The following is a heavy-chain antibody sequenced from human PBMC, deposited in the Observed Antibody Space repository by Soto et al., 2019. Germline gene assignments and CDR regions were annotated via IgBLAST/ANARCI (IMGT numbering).Heavy chain of an antibody. Sequence: SETLSLTCTVSGGSISSSSYCWGWIRQPPGKGLEWIGSIYYSGSTYYNPSLKSRVTISVDTSKNQFSLKLSSVTAADTAVYYCAGPLVAATALWGQGTLVTVSS. CDR3: AGPLVAATAL. CDR2: IYYSGST. CDR1: GGSISSSSYC. D-gene: IGHD2-15*01. J-gene: IGHJ4*02. V-gene: IGHV4-39*01.